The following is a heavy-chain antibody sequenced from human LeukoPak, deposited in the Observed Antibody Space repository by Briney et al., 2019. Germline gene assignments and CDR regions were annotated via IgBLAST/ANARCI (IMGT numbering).Heavy chain of an antibody. V-gene: IGHV1-2*02. D-gene: IGHD2-2*02. CDR3: ARDHYCSSTSCYTIFDY. J-gene: IGHJ4*02. CDR2: INPNSGGT. Sequence: ASVTVACTASGYTFTGYYMHWVRQAPGQGLEWMGWINPNSGGTNYAQKFQGRVTMTRDTSISTAYMELSRLRSDDAAVYYCARDHYCSSTSCYTIFDYWGQGTLVTVSS. CDR1: GYTFTGYY.